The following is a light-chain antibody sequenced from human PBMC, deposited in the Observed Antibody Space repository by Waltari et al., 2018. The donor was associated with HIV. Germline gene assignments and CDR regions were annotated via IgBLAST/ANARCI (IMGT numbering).Light chain of an antibody. V-gene: IGKV3-15*01. Sequence: IVMTQSPAPLSVSPGARATLSSRAIQSISNNLAWYQQKPGQAPRLLIYGASTRATGIPARFSGSGAGTEFTLTISSLQSEDFAVYYCQQYNNWPPITFGQGTRLEIK. J-gene: IGKJ5*01. CDR2: GAS. CDR3: QQYNNWPPIT. CDR1: QSISNN.